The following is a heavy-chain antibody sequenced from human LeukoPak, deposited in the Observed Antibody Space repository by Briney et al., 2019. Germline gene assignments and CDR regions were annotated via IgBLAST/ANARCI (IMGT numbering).Heavy chain of an antibody. CDR1: GFTVNSNY. J-gene: IGHJ4*02. Sequence: PGGSLRLSCAASGFTVNSNYITWVRRAPGKRLEWVSLIYVSGITYYADSVKGRFTISRDNSKNTLYLQMNNLRAEDTAFYYCARGHNSRAGVTDCCPLDFWGQGTLVTVSS. V-gene: IGHV3-66*01. CDR3: ARGHNSRAGVTDCCPLDF. D-gene: IGHD2-21*02. CDR2: IYVSGIT.